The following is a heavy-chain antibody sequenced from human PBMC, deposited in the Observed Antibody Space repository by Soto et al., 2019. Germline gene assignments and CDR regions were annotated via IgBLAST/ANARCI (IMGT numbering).Heavy chain of an antibody. Sequence: SETLSLTCTVSGASITSLYYYWGWIRQPPGKGLEWIGSSYHSGSTYYAPSLMSRVAMSVDTSKNQFSLKLNSVTAADTAVYYCARRGWGSSSFFDYWGQGTLVTVSS. CDR1: GASITSLYYY. D-gene: IGHD6-6*01. CDR3: ARRGWGSSSFFDY. CDR2: SYHSGST. V-gene: IGHV4-39*01. J-gene: IGHJ4*02.